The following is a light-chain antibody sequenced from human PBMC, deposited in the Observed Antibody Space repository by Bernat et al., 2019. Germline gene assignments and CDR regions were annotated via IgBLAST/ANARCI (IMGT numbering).Light chain of an antibody. Sequence: QSVLTQPPSVSAAPGQKVTISCSGGDSNLGRNYVCWYQQLPGTAPKLLIYDDNQRPSGLPDRFSGSTSGTSATLGITGLQTGDEADYYCGTWDSSLSTGVFGGGTNLAVL. V-gene: IGLV1-51*01. CDR2: DDN. J-gene: IGLJ3*02. CDR1: DSNLGRNY. CDR3: GTWDSSLSTGV.